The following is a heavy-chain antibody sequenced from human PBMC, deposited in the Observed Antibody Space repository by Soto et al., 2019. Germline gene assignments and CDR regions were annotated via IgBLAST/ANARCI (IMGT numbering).Heavy chain of an antibody. Sequence: GGSLRLSCEVSGFSFSSYAMSWVRQAPGKGLEWVAVISGTGVSSQYADSVKGRFTISRDNSKNTLTLQMNSLRAEDTAVYYCAKPRLVAGLIKYVDFASWGQGTLVTVSS. CDR1: GFSFSSYA. CDR3: AKPRLVAGLIKYVDFAS. D-gene: IGHD6-19*01. V-gene: IGHV3-23*01. CDR2: ISGTGVSS. J-gene: IGHJ4*02.